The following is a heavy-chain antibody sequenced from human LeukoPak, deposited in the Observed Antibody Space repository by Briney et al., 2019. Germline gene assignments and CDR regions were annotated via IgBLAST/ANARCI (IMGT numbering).Heavy chain of an antibody. CDR2: IYHSGST. CDR1: GYSISSGYY. V-gene: IGHV4-38-2*01. CDR3: ARGRDYCSGSYYDY. D-gene: IGHD3-10*01. Sequence: SETLSLTCAVSGYSISSGYYWGWIRPPPGKGLVWIGSIYHSGSTYYNPSLKSRVTISVDTSKNQFSLKLSSVTAAPTAVYYSARGRDYCSGSYYDYWGQGSLVTVSS. J-gene: IGHJ4*02.